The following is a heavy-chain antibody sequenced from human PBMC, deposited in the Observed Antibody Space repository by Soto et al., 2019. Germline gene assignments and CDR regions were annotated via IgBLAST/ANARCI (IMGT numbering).Heavy chain of an antibody. D-gene: IGHD3-10*01. CDR2: IYYSGST. Sequence: SETLSLTCTVSGGSISSSSYYWGWIRQPPGKGLEWIGSIYYSGSTYYNPSLKSRVTISVDTSKNQFSLKLSSVTAADTAVYYCARRELLWWLDVWGQGTTVTVS. V-gene: IGHV4-39*01. J-gene: IGHJ6*02. CDR3: ARRELLWWLDV. CDR1: GGSISSSSYY.